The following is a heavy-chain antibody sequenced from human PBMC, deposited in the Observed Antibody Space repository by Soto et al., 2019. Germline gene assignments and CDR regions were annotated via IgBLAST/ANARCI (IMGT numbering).Heavy chain of an antibody. J-gene: IGHJ6*02. CDR3: ARYWHSYSSNYLRGMDV. CDR2: IYPGDSDT. CDR1: GYSFTTDW. D-gene: IGHD5-18*01. Sequence: GESLKISCKDSGYSFTTDWIGWVRQMPGKGLEWMGIIYPGDSDTRYSPSFQGQVTVSADKSISTAYLQWSSLKASDTAMYYCARYWHSYSSNYLRGMDVWGQGTTVTVSS. V-gene: IGHV5-51*01.